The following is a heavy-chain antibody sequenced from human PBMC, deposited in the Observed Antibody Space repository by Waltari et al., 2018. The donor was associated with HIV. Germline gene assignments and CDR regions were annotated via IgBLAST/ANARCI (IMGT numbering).Heavy chain of an antibody. D-gene: IGHD2-15*01. CDR3: ARATHSDY. CDR2: IYPGNSDT. V-gene: IGHV5-51*01. Sequence: EVQLVQSGAAVRKSGESLKLSCKGSGYDFTTYWLAWVRQMPGKGLEWMGIIYPGNSDTRYSPSFQGQVTISADKSISTAYLQWSSLKASDTAMYYCARATHSDYWGQGTLVTVSS. CDR1: GYDFTTYW. J-gene: IGHJ4*02.